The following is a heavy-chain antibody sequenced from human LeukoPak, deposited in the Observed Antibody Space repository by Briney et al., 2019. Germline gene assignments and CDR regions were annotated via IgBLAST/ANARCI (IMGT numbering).Heavy chain of an antibody. CDR1: GYTFTGYY. J-gene: IGHJ3*02. CDR3: ARVEWPQKNAFDI. D-gene: IGHD3-3*01. V-gene: IGHV1-2*02. Sequence: ASVKVSCKASGYTFTGYYMHWVRQAPGQGLEWMGWINPNSGGTNYAQKFQGRVTMTRDTSISTAYMELSRLRSDDTAVYYCARVEWPQKNAFDIWGQGTMVTVSS. CDR2: INPNSGGT.